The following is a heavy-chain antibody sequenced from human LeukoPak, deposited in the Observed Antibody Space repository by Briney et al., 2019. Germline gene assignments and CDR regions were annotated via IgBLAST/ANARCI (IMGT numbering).Heavy chain of an antibody. V-gene: IGHV4-59*12. CDR2: IHYSGST. CDR1: GGSITNYY. J-gene: IGHJ4*02. D-gene: IGHD2-2*01. Sequence: PSETLSLTCTVSGGSITNYYWTWIRQPPGKGLEWIGYIHYSGSTNYNPSLKSRVTISVDTSKNQFSLKLSSVTAADTAVYYCARRPGSIVVVPAASYYFDYWGQGTLVTVSS. CDR3: ARRPGSIVVVPAASYYFDY.